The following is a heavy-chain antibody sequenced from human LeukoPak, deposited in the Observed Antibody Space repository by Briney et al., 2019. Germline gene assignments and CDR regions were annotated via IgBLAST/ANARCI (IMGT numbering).Heavy chain of an antibody. D-gene: IGHD3-10*01. J-gene: IGHJ5*02. CDR3: ARDSGTTGEVKFDP. CDR1: GYSISSGYY. V-gene: IGHV4-38-2*02. Sequence: SETLSLTCTVSGYSISSGYYWGWIRQPPGKGLEWIGRISGSGTITYNPALQSRLTISIDTSKNQFSLTLMSVTAADTAVYYCARDSGTTGEVKFDPWGQGTLVTVSS. CDR2: ISGSGTI.